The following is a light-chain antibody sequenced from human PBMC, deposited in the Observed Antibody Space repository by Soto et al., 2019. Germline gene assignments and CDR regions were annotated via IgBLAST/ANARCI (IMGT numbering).Light chain of an antibody. CDR2: DVT. Sequence: QSALTQPACVSGSPGQSTTISCTGTSNDVGGYDFVSWYQQHPGKAPKLMIYDVTNRPSGVSNRFSGSKSGNTASLTISGLQAEDEADYYCSSYTTTSTVVFGGGTKLTVL. CDR3: SSYTTTSTVV. CDR1: SNDVGGYDF. J-gene: IGLJ3*02. V-gene: IGLV2-14*03.